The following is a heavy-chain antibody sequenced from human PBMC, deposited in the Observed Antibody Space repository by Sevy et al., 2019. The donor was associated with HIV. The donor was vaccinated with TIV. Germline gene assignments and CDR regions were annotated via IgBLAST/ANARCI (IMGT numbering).Heavy chain of an antibody. Sequence: SETLSLTCAVSGYSISSGYYWGWIRQPPGKGLERIGSIYHSGSTYYNPSLKSRVTISVDTSKNQFSLKLSSVTAADTAVYYCAGSYYDYVWGSYRPNWFDPWGQGTLVTVSS. CDR3: AGSYYDYVWGSYRPNWFDP. CDR1: GYSISSGYY. J-gene: IGHJ5*02. CDR2: IYHSGST. D-gene: IGHD3-16*02. V-gene: IGHV4-38-2*01.